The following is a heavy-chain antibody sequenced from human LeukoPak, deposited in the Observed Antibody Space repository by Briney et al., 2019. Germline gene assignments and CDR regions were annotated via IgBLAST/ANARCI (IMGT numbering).Heavy chain of an antibody. Sequence: GVSLRLSCAACGFIFSNYNMNWVRQAPRKGLEWVLSIPSNCSYIYYGDSVKRRFTISRDNAKNSLFLQTNSLRAEDTAVYFCARHRPRWSLDVWGQGTTVTVSS. V-gene: IGHV3-21*01. CDR1: GFIFSNYN. CDR3: ARHRPRWSLDV. D-gene: IGHD3-3*01. J-gene: IGHJ6*02. CDR2: IPSNCSYI.